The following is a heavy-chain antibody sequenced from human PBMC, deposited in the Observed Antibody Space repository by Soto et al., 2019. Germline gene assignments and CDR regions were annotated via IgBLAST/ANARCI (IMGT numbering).Heavy chain of an antibody. V-gene: IGHV4-30-2*01. D-gene: IGHD3-10*01. CDR2: IYHSGST. J-gene: IGHJ4*02. CDR1: GGSISSGGYS. CDR3: ARAIGWCGELLGGYYFDY. Sequence: QLQLQESGSGLVKPSQTLSLTCAVSGGSISSGGYSWSWIRQPPGKGLGWFGYIYHSGSTCYNPSRKSRVTISVDRSKNQFSLKLSSVTAADTAVYYCARAIGWCGELLGGYYFDYWGQGTLVTVSS.